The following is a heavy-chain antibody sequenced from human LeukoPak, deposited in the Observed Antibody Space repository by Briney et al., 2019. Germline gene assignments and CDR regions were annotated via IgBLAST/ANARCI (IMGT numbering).Heavy chain of an antibody. J-gene: IGHJ6*03. CDR1: GYSISSGYY. Sequence: SETLSLTCTVSGYSISSGYYWGWIRQPPGKGLERIGSIYHSGSTYYNPSLKSRVTISVDTSKNQFSLKLSSVTAADTAVYYCARDTIEYSSSSGVLNYYYYMDVWGKGTTVTVSS. D-gene: IGHD6-6*01. CDR3: ARDTIEYSSSSGVLNYYYYMDV. V-gene: IGHV4-38-2*02. CDR2: IYHSGST.